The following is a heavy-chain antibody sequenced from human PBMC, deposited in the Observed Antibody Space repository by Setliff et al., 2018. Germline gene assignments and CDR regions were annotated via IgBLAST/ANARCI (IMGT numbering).Heavy chain of an antibody. V-gene: IGHV4-4*08. CDR2: FYTSGIT. Sequence: PSETLSLTCTVSGGSISSSYWSWVRQPPGKGLEWIGHFYTSGITSYNPSLKSRVTISVDTSKNQFSLKLSSVTAADTAVYFCARSLGSGSYYNSRPFYSDYWGQGTLVTVS. CDR1: GGSISSSY. CDR3: ARSLGSGSYYNSRPFYSDY. D-gene: IGHD3-10*01. J-gene: IGHJ4*02.